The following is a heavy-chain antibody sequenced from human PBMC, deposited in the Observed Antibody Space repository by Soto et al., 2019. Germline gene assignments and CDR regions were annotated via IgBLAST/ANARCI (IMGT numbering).Heavy chain of an antibody. Sequence: SETLSLTCTVSGGSISSSYWNWIRQPPGKGLEWIGYIYYSGRTNYNPSLKSRVTISVDTSKNQVSLNLTSVTAADTAVYICAKDNGWSATGYYYYYGMDVWGQGTAVTVSS. J-gene: IGHJ6*02. D-gene: IGHD3-3*01. CDR1: GGSISSSY. CDR3: AKDNGWSATGYYYYYGMDV. CDR2: IYYSGRT. V-gene: IGHV4-59*01.